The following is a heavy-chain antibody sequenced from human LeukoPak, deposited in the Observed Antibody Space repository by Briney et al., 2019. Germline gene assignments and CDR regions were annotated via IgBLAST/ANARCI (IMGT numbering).Heavy chain of an antibody. D-gene: IGHD6-19*01. CDR2: ISRGGGTI. Sequence: PGGSLRLSCAGSGFTFSRFEMNWVRQAPGKGLEWISYISRGGGTIYYADSVKGRFPISRDHAQDSLFLQINRLSVDDTAVYYLSRDRGSDWGESYFDYWGQGTLVIVSS. CDR1: GFTFSRFE. J-gene: IGHJ4*02. V-gene: IGHV3-48*03. CDR3: SRDRGSDWGESYFDY.